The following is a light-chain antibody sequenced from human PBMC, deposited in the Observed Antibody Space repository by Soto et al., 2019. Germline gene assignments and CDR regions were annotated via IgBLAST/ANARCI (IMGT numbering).Light chain of an antibody. CDR2: GSS. J-gene: IGLJ1*01. Sequence: QSVLTQPPSVSGAPGQRVTISCTGSSSNIGAGYDVHWYQQLPGTAPKLLIYGSSNRPSGVPDRFSGSKSGTSASLAITGLQAEDEADYYCQSYDSSLSGSAVYVFGNGTEVTVL. CDR1: SSNIGAGYD. CDR3: QSYDSSLSGSAVYV. V-gene: IGLV1-40*01.